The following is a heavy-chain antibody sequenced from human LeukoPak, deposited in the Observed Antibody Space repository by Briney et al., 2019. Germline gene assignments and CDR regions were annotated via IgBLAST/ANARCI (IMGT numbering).Heavy chain of an antibody. D-gene: IGHD5-18*01. V-gene: IGHV6-1*01. CDR2: TYYRSKWSS. Sequence: SQTLSLTCAISGDSVSSNSAAWNWIRRSPSRGLEWLGRTYYRSKWSSNYAVSVKSRITIHPDTSKNQFSLQLNSVTPEDTAVYYCAGGVDTDLHYWGQGTLVTVSS. J-gene: IGHJ4*02. CDR3: AGGVDTDLHY. CDR1: GDSVSSNSAA.